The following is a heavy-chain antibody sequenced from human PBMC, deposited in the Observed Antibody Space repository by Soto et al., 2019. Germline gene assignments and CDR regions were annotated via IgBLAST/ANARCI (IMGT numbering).Heavy chain of an antibody. CDR2: IYHSGTT. CDR1: GDSISSGYY. V-gene: IGHV4-38-2*01. Sequence: ETLSLTCAVSGDSISSGYYWAWIRQPPGKGLEWIGSIYHSGTTYYNPSLKSRVTISVDTSKNQFSLSLTSVTAADTAVYYCARSPQYYTPGSSPFDYWGPGTMVTVSS. CDR3: ARSPQYYTPGSSPFDY. D-gene: IGHD3-3*01. J-gene: IGHJ4*03.